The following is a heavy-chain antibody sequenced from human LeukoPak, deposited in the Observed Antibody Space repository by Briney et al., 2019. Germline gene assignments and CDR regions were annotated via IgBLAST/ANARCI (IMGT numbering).Heavy chain of an antibody. Sequence: SVTVSCKASGGTFSSYAISWVRQAPGQGLEWMGGIIPIFGTANYAQKFQGRVTITADESTSTAYMELSSLRSEDTAVYYCARARYYYDSSGYYPYYYYYGMDVWGQGTTVTVSS. CDR2: IIPIFGTA. J-gene: IGHJ6*02. V-gene: IGHV1-69*13. CDR3: ARARYYYDSSGYYPYYYYYGMDV. CDR1: GGTFSSYA. D-gene: IGHD3-22*01.